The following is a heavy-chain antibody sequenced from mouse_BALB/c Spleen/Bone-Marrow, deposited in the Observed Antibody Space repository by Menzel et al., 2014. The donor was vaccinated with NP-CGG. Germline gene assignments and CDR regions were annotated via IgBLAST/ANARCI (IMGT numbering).Heavy chain of an antibody. CDR1: GYSFTGYF. CDR3: ARRADSSGYVDAMDY. J-gene: IGHJ4*01. CDR2: INPYNGDT. Sequence: VQLQQPGPELVKPGSSVKISCKASGYSFTGYFMNWVMQSHGKSLEWIGRINPYNGDTFYNQKFKGKATMTVDKSSSTAYMELARLTSEDSAIYYCARRADSSGYVDAMDYWGQGTSVTVSS. V-gene: IGHV1-20*01. D-gene: IGHD3-2*01.